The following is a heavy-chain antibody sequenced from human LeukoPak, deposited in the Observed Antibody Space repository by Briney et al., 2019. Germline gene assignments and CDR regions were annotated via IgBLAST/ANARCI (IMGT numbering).Heavy chain of an antibody. V-gene: IGHV4-59*13. J-gene: IGHJ3*02. CDR3: ARHHYDSTHDAFDI. CDR1: SDSISNYY. D-gene: IGHD3-22*01. Sequence: SETLSLTCTVSSDSISNYYWSWIRQPPGKGLEWFAYIYYTGSANYNPSLKSRVTISVDTSKNQFPLKLNSVTAADTAVYYCARHHYDSTHDAFDIWGQGTMVTVSS. CDR2: IYYTGSA.